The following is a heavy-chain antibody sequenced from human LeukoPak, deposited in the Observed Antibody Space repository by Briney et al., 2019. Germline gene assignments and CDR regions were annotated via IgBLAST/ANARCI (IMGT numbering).Heavy chain of an antibody. CDR2: INSDKSST. V-gene: IGHV3-74*01. J-gene: IGHJ4*02. CDR1: GFTLSGYW. D-gene: IGHD1-1*01. Sequence: GGSLRLSCAASGFTLSGYWMHWVRHAPGKGLEWVSRINSDKSSTSYADSVKGRFTISRDNAKNTLYLQMNSLRAEDSAVYYCARVLLEREARWGQGTLVTVSS. CDR3: ARVLLEREAR.